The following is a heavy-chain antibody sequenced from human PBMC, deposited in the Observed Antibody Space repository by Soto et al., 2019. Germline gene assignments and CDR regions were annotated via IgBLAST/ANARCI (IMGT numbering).Heavy chain of an antibody. Sequence: QVQLVESGGGVVQPGRSLRLSCAASGFTFSSYGMHWVRQAPGKGLEWVAVISYDGSNKYYADSVKGRFTISRDNSKNTLYLQMNSLRAEDTAVYYCAKGIETIVVVPAANSVYWGQGTLVTVSS. J-gene: IGHJ4*02. CDR1: GFTFSSYG. CDR2: ISYDGSNK. CDR3: AKGIETIVVVPAANSVY. V-gene: IGHV3-30*18. D-gene: IGHD2-2*01.